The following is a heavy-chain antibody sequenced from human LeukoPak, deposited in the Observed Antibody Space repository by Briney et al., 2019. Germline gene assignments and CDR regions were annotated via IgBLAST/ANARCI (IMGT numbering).Heavy chain of an antibody. J-gene: IGHJ3*02. V-gene: IGHV4-30-2*01. CDR2: IYHSGST. CDR1: CGSISSSDYS. CDR3: ARGTYYYESGSYSDSFDI. D-gene: IGHD3-22*01. Sequence: PSQTLSLTCAVSCGSISSSDYSWGWIRQPPGKGLEWIGSIYHSGSTYYNPSLKSRVTISVDRSKNQFSLKLSSVTAADTAVYYCARGTYYYESGSYSDSFDIWGQGTMVTVSS.